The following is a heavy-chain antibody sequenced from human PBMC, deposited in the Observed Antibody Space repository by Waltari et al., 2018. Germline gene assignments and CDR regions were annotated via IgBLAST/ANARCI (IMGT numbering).Heavy chain of an antibody. CDR2: ITWNGARA. CDR1: GFTFDDYG. CDR3: ARDPTVVPYYYMDV. V-gene: IGHV3-20*01. D-gene: IGHD2-15*01. J-gene: IGHJ6*03. Sequence: EVQVVESGGRVVRPGGSLRPACVASGFTFDDYGMSWGRQPPGKGLEWVSSITWNGARAGYADSVKGRFTISRDNAKNSLYLEMNDLRAEDTALYHCARDPTVVPYYYMDVWGKGTTVTVSS.